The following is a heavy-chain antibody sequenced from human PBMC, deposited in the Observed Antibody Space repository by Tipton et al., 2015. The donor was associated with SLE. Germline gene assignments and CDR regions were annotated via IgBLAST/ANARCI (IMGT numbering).Heavy chain of an antibody. J-gene: IGHJ4*02. CDR2: ISWNSGSI. Sequence: SLRLSCAASGFTFDDYAMHWVRQAPGKGLEWVSGISWNSGSIGYADSVKGRFTISRDNAKNSLYLQMNSLRAEDTAVYYCARDSSGWLFDYWGQGTLLTVSS. V-gene: IGHV3-9*01. CDR3: ARDSSGWLFDY. CDR1: GFTFDDYA. D-gene: IGHD6-19*01.